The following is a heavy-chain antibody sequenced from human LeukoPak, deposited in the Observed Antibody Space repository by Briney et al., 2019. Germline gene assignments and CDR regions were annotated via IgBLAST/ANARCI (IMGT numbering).Heavy chain of an antibody. CDR3: ARATVTYNSYDP. V-gene: IGHV4-59*12. Sequence: KPSETLSLTCSVSGGSITSDYWSWIRQSPGKGLEWIGFIYDSGNTIYNPSLKSRVTISVDTSKNQFSLRLNSVTAADTAVYYCARATVTYNSYDPWGQGTLVTVSS. CDR1: GGSITSDY. D-gene: IGHD4-17*01. J-gene: IGHJ5*02. CDR2: IYDSGNT.